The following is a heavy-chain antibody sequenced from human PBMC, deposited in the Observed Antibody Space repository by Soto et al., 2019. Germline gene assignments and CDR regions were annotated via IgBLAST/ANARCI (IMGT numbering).Heavy chain of an antibody. CDR2: IYYSGST. D-gene: IGHD3-10*01. CDR1: GGSISSYY. CDR3: ARPNYGSGSTYFDY. J-gene: IGHJ4*02. V-gene: IGHV4-59*08. Sequence: QVQLQESGPGLVKPSETLSLTCTVSGGSISSYYWSWIRQPPGKGLEWIGYIYYSGSTNYNPSLKCRVTXXVXTXXNQCSRKLNSMTAADTAVYYCARPNYGSGSTYFDYWGQGTLVTVSS.